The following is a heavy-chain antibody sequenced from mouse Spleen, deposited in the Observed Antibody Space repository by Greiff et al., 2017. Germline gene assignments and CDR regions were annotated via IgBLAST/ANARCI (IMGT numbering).Heavy chain of an antibody. CDR1: GYSITSGYY. Sequence: EVKLVESGPGLVKPSQSLSLTCSVTGYSITSGYYWNWIRQFPGNKLEWMGYISYDGSNNYNPSLKNRISITRDTSKNQFFLKLNSVTTEDTATYYCARDTNWRYFDVWGTGTTVTVSS. CDR3: ARDTNWRYFDV. CDR2: ISYDGSN. J-gene: IGHJ1*03. D-gene: IGHD4-1*01. V-gene: IGHV3-6*01.